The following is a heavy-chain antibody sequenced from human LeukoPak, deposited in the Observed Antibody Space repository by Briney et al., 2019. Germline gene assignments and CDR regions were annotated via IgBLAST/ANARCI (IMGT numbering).Heavy chain of an antibody. D-gene: IGHD2-2*01. V-gene: IGHV4-30-2*01. Sequence: PSQTLSLTCAVSGGSISSGGYCCSCIRQPPGKGLEWILYIYHSGSTYYNPSLKSRVTISVDRSKNQFSLNLTSVTAADTAVYYCARSEAADCTSTSCHFDYWGQGTLVTVSS. CDR2: IYHSGST. CDR3: ARSEAADCTSTSCHFDY. CDR1: GGSISSGGYC. J-gene: IGHJ4*02.